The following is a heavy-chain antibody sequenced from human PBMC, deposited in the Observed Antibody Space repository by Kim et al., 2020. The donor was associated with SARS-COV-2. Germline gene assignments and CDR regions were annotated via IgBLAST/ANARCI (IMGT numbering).Heavy chain of an antibody. V-gene: IGHV3-23*01. Sequence: GGSLRLSCAASGFTFSSYAMSWVRQAPGKGLEWVSAISGSGGSTYYADSVKGRFTISRDNSKNTLYLQMNSLRAEDTAVYYCANGSEWLVYYFDYWGQGTLVTVSS. J-gene: IGHJ4*02. CDR1: GFTFSSYA. CDR3: ANGSEWLVYYFDY. CDR2: ISGSGGST. D-gene: IGHD6-19*01.